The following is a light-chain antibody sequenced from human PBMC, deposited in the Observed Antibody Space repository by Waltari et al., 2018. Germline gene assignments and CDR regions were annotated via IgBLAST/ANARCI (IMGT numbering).Light chain of an antibody. CDR3: QQFGDSPPSWT. V-gene: IGKV3-20*01. J-gene: IGKJ1*01. Sequence: EIVLTQSPGTLSLSPGERATLSCRASQSVSSSYLAWYQHKPGQAPRLLIDSTSSRAPCIPDRFSGSGSGTDFTLTISRLEPEDFAMYYCQQFGDSPPSWTFGQGTKVEIK. CDR1: QSVSSSY. CDR2: STS.